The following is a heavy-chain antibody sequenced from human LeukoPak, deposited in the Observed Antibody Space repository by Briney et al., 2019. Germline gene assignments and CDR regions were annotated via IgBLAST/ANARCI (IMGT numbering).Heavy chain of an antibody. CDR3: ARVRFFDSSVLTRKRSYYFDY. Sequence: SETLSLTCTVSNYSISTDYYWSWIRQPAGKGLEWIGRIHTSGSTNYNSSLKSRVTMSVDTSKNQFSLKLSSVTAADTAVYYCARVRFFDSSVLTRKRSYYFDYWGQGTLVTVSS. J-gene: IGHJ4*02. D-gene: IGHD3-22*01. CDR2: IHTSGST. CDR1: NYSISTDYY. V-gene: IGHV4-4*07.